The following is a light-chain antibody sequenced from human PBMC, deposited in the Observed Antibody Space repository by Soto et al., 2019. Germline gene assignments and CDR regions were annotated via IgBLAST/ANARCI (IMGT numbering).Light chain of an antibody. CDR3: SSYTTSNTRQLV. CDR2: DVS. CDR1: SSDVGGYNY. V-gene: IGLV2-14*03. J-gene: IGLJ1*01. Sequence: ALTQPASVSGSPGQSITISCTGTSSDVGGYNYVSWYQHHPGKAPKLMIFDVSNRPPGVSNRFSGSKSGNTASLTISGLQPEDEADYYCSSYTTSNTRQLVFGTGTKVPVL.